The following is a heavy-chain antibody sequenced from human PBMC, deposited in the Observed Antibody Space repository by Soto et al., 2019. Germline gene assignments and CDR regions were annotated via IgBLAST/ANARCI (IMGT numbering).Heavy chain of an antibody. CDR3: ARDRGGIAVAGSPFDY. J-gene: IGHJ4*02. V-gene: IGHV1-69*13. CDR2: IIPIFGTA. Sequence: SVKVSCKASGGTFSSYAISWVRQAPGQGLEWMGGIIPIFGTANYAQKFQGRVTITADESTSTAYMELSSLRSEDTAVYYCARDRGGIAVAGSPFDYWGQGTLVTVSS. D-gene: IGHD6-19*01. CDR1: GGTFSSYA.